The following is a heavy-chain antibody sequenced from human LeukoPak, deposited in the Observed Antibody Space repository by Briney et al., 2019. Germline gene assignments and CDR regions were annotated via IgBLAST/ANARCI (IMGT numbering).Heavy chain of an antibody. V-gene: IGHV3-20*04. Sequence: PGGSLRLSCAASGFTFDDYGMSWVRQAPGKGLEWVSGINWNGGSTGYADSVKGRFTISRDNAKNSLYLQMNSLRAEDTALYYCARGHACGGDCYENFDYWGQGTLVTVSS. CDR2: INWNGGST. D-gene: IGHD2-21*02. CDR3: ARGHACGGDCYENFDY. J-gene: IGHJ4*02. CDR1: GFTFDDYG.